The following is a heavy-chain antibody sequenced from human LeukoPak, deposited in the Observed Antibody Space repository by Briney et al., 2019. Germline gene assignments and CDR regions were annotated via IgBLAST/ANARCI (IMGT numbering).Heavy chain of an antibody. Sequence: SETLSLTCTVSGGSIRSYYWSWIRQPPGKGLEWIGYIYYSGSTNYSPSLKSRVTISVDMSKNQFFLNLTSVTAADTAVYYCARGRLGATYWGQGTPVTVSS. CDR2: IYYSGST. CDR1: GGSIRSYY. V-gene: IGHV4-59*01. CDR3: ARGRLGATY. D-gene: IGHD1-26*01. J-gene: IGHJ4*02.